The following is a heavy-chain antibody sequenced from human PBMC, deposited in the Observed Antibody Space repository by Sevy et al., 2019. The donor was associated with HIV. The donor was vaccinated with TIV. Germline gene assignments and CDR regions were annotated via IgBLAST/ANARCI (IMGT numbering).Heavy chain of an antibody. CDR2: INHSGGT. D-gene: IGHD2-15*01. Sequence: SETLSLTCAVYGGSFSGYYWSWIRQPPGKGLEWIGEINHSGGTNYNPSLKSRVTISVDTSKNRFSLKRNSVAAADTAVYYCARHCAGSSCSHAFDIWGQGTMVTVSS. V-gene: IGHV4-34*01. CDR3: ARHCAGSSCSHAFDI. CDR1: GGSFSGYY. J-gene: IGHJ3*02.